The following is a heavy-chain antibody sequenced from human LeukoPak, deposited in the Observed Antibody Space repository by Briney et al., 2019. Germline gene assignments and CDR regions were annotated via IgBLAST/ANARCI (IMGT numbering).Heavy chain of an antibody. CDR1: GFILSKYG. CDR2: ISYEGGTT. V-gene: IGHV3-30*03. CDR3: ATEGTARISTWYDN. J-gene: IGHJ4*02. D-gene: IGHD6-13*01. Sequence: GGSLRLSYAGAGFILSKYGVHWVRQAPGKGLDWVAVISYEGGTTYYADSVKGRFTISRDNSRNTLFLQMDSLRPEDTAVYYSATEGTARISTWYDNWGQGTLVTVSS.